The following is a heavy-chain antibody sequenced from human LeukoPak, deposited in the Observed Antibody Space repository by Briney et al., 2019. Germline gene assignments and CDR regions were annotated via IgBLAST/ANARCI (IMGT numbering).Heavy chain of an antibody. J-gene: IGHJ4*02. V-gene: IGHV1-2*06. CDR3: TRESGSYHGNDF. Sequence: GASVKVSCRASEYTFTSYYMHWVRQAPGQGLEWMGRINPNNGGTNYAQKFQGRVTMTGDTSISTAYMELSSLRSDDTAVYYCTRESGSYHGNDFWGQGTLVTVSS. CDR2: INPNNGGT. CDR1: EYTFTSYY. D-gene: IGHD1-26*01.